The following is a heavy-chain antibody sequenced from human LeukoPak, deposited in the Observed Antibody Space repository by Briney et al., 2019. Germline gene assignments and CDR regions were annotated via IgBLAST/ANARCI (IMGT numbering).Heavy chain of an antibody. D-gene: IGHD3-10*01. CDR1: GGSIGSYY. J-gene: IGHJ2*01. Sequence: PSETLSLTCTVSGGSIGSYYWSWIRQPAGKGLEWIGRIYISGSTNYNPSLESRVFMSVDTSKNQFSLKLSSVTAADTAVYYCARFDPDYYGSPFDFWGRGTLVIVSS. CDR3: ARFDPDYYGSPFDF. CDR2: IYISGST. V-gene: IGHV4-4*07.